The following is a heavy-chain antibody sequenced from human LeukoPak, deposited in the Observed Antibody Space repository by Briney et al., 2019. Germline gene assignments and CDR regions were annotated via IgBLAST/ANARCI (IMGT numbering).Heavy chain of an antibody. CDR3: AKEGSVCTNGICRYFDY. CDR2: ISWNSGSI. CDR1: GFTFDGCA. V-gene: IGHV3-9*01. J-gene: IGHJ4*02. D-gene: IGHD2-8*01. Sequence: SLRLSCAASGFTFDGCAMPWVRQAPGKGLEWVSSISWNSGSIDYADSVRGRFTISRDNAKNSLYLQMNSLKAGDTALYYCAKEGSVCTNGICRYFDYWGQGTLVTVSS.